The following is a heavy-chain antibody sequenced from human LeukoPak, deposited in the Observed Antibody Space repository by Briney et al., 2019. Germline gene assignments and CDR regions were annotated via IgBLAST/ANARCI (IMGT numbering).Heavy chain of an antibody. CDR2: IYYSGST. V-gene: IGHV4-39*01. J-gene: IGHJ4*02. D-gene: IGHD3-10*01. Sequence: ASETLSLTCTVSGGSISSSSYYWGWIRQTPGKGLEWIGSIYYSGSTYYNPSLKSRVTISVDTSKNQFSLKLSSVTAADTAVYYCARRYGSGSSGTFDYWGQGTLVTVSS. CDR1: GGSISSSSYY. CDR3: ARRYGSGSSGTFDY.